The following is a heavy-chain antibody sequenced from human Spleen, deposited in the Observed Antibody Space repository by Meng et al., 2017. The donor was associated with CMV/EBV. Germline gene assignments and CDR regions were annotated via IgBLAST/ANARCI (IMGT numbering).Heavy chain of an antibody. CDR1: GFTFNNYW. Sequence: GESLKISCAASGFTFNNYWMYWVRQVPGKGLVWVSRMNNDGSSKTYADSVKGRFTISRDNAKNTLYLQMNSLRAEDTAVYYCARNLHPYYYDSSGYYYDYWGQGTLVTVSS. CDR3: ARNLHPYYYDSSGYYYDY. CDR2: MNNDGSSK. D-gene: IGHD3-22*01. J-gene: IGHJ4*02. V-gene: IGHV3-74*03.